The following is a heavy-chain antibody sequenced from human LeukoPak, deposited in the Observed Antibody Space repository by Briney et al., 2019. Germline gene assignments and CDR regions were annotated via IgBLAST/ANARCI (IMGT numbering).Heavy chain of an antibody. CDR2: ISGSGGST. CDR3: AKATYYYDSSGYFY. D-gene: IGHD3-22*01. V-gene: IGHV3-23*01. J-gene: IGHJ4*02. Sequence: GGSLRLSCAVSGLTFSTSGMTWVRQAPGKGLQWVSAISGSGGSTYYADSVKGRFTISRDNSKNTLYLQMNSLRAEDTAVYYCAKATYYYDSSGYFYWGQGTLVTVSS. CDR1: GLTFSTSG.